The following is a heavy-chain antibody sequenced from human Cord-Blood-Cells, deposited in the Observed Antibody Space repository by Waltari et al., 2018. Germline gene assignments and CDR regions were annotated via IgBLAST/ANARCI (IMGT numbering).Heavy chain of an antibody. CDR3: ARGPIYSSSPIQFAPFDY. D-gene: IGHD6-6*01. CDR1: GGSFSGYY. CDR2: INHSGST. V-gene: IGHV4-34*01. J-gene: IGHJ4*02. Sequence: QVQLQQWGAGLLKPSETLSLTCAVYGGSFSGYYWSWIRQPPGKGLEWIGEINHSGSTNYNPSLKSRVTISVDTSKNQFSLKLSSVTAADTAVYYWARGPIYSSSPIQFAPFDYWGQGTLVTVSS.